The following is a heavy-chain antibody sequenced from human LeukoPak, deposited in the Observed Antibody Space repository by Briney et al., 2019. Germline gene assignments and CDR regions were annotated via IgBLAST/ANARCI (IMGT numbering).Heavy chain of an antibody. D-gene: IGHD1-7*01. CDR2: SYHRGST. CDR3: TRDRELGY. CDR1: GGSISSYY. Sequence: SETLSLTCTVSGGSISSYYWSWIRQPAGKGLEWIGWSYHRGSTSYNPSLKSRVAISVDTSKNQFSLNLNSVTAADTAVYYCTRDRELGYWGQGTLVTVSS. V-gene: IGHV4-59*01. J-gene: IGHJ4*02.